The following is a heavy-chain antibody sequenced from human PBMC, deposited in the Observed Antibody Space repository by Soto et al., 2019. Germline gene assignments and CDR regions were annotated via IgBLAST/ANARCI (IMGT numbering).Heavy chain of an antibody. V-gene: IGHV3-33*01. CDR2: IWYDGSDK. CDR3: ARDIYSFDY. Sequence: QVQLVESGGGVVQPGRSLRLSCAASGFTFRSYGMHWVRQAPGKGLEWVAVIWYDGSDKYYADSVKGRFTISRDNSKNTLYLQMNSLRAEDTAVYYCARDIYSFDYWGQGTLVTVSS. J-gene: IGHJ4*02. D-gene: IGHD4-4*01. CDR1: GFTFRSYG.